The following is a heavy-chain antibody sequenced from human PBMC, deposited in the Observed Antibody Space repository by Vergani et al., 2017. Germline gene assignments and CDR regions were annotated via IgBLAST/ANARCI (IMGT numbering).Heavy chain of an antibody. J-gene: IGHJ3*02. D-gene: IGHD4-17*01. CDR2: ISSSGSTV. CDR1: GFPFSDYY. V-gene: IGHV3-11*01. Sequence: QVQLVESGGGLVKPGGPLRLSCAASGFPFSDYYMSWIGQAPGKGLEWVSYISSSGSTVYYADAVKGRCTSSRGNAKNSLYLQMNSLRAEDTAVYYCAGGTTVTFDAFDIWGQGTMVTVSS. CDR3: AGGTTVTFDAFDI.